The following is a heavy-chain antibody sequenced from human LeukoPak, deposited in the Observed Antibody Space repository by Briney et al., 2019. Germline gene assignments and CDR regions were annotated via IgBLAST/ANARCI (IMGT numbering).Heavy chain of an antibody. D-gene: IGHD3-10*01. CDR2: ISGSGGNT. V-gene: IGHV3-23*01. J-gene: IGHJ6*02. CDR3: AKQDYYGSGTNRGGYYYYGMDV. CDR1: GFTFTNYA. Sequence: PGGSLRLSCAASGFTFTNYALTWVRQAPGKGLEWVSAISGSGGNTYSADSVKGRFTISRDNSKNTLYLQMNSLRAEDTAVYYCAKQDYYGSGTNRGGYYYYGMDVWGQGTTVTVSS.